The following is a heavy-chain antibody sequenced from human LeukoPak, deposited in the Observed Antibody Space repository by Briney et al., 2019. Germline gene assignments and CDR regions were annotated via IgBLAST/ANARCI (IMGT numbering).Heavy chain of an antibody. CDR2: TSPKSGDR. J-gene: IGHJ4*02. D-gene: IGHD4-17*01. CDR1: GYTFTDYF. CDR3: ARDNYGTLDH. V-gene: IGHV1-2*02. Sequence: GASVKVSCKISGYTFTDYFIHWVRQAPGQGLEWMGWTSPKSGDRKCTQKFRGRVTMTRDTSISTVYMELDRLTFDDTAVYFCARDNYGTLDHWGQGSLVTVSS.